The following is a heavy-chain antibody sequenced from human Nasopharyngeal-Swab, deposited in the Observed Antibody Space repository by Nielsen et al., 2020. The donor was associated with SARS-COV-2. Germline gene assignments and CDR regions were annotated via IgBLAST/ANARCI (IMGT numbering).Heavy chain of an antibody. CDR2: ISSSGSTI. Sequence: GGSLRLSCAASGFTFSSYEMNWVRQAPGKGLEWVSYISSSGSTIYYADSVKGRFTISRDNAKNSLYLQMNSLRAEDTAVYYCARDYYDSSGPDFDYWGQGTLVTVSS. V-gene: IGHV3-48*03. J-gene: IGHJ4*02. CDR1: GFTFSSYE. CDR3: ARDYYDSSGPDFDY. D-gene: IGHD3-22*01.